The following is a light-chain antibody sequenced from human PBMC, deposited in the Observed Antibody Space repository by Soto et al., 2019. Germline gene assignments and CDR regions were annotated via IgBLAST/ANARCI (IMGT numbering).Light chain of an antibody. CDR1: QSVSSN. J-gene: IGKJ4*01. Sequence: EIVMTQSPATLSVSPGERATLSCRASQSVSSNLAWYQQKPGQAPRLFIYGASTRATGIPARFSGSGSGTDFTLTISSLEPEDFAVYYCQQRSNWPLTFGGGTEVDIK. V-gene: IGKV3-11*01. CDR3: QQRSNWPLT. CDR2: GAS.